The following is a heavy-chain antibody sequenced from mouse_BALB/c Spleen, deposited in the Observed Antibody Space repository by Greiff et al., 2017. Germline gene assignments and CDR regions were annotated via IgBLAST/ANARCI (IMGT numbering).Heavy chain of an antibody. V-gene: IGHV1-14*01. CDR3: AGSNGSSYVAWFAY. D-gene: IGHD1-1*01. Sequence: VQLQQSGPELVKPGASVKMSCKASGYTFTSYVMHWVKQKPGQGLEWIGYINPYNDGTKYNEKFKGKATLTSDKSSSTAYMELSSLTSEDSAVYYCAGSNGSSYVAWFAYWGQGTLVTVSA. CDR1: GYTFTSYV. J-gene: IGHJ3*01. CDR2: INPYNDGT.